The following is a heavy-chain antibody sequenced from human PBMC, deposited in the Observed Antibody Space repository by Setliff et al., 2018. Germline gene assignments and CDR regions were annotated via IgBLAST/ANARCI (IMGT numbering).Heavy chain of an antibody. CDR2: VYCGDSDT. D-gene: IGHD5-18*01. CDR1: EYTFTNYW. CDR3: ARLGYSDAFDI. V-gene: IGHV5-51*01. J-gene: IGHJ3*02. Sequence: GESLKISCKASEYTFTNYWIGWVRQMPGKGLEWMGVVYCGDSDTRYSPSFQGQVTMSADKSIRSAYLQWSSLKTSDTAMYYCARLGYSDAFDIWGQGTMVTVS.